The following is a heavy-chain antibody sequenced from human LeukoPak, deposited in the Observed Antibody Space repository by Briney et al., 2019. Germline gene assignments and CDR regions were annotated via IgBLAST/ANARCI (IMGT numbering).Heavy chain of an antibody. Sequence: GGSLRLSCGAAEFTFSKHGMNWVRQATGKGLEWLSGVSPPGGGTYYADSVKGRFTISRDDSKNTLSLQMNSLRVEDTAVYYCARDLAWGAFDYWGQGTLVTVSS. J-gene: IGHJ4*02. CDR2: VSPPGGGT. V-gene: IGHV3-23*01. D-gene: IGHD7-27*01. CDR1: EFTFSKHG. CDR3: ARDLAWGAFDY.